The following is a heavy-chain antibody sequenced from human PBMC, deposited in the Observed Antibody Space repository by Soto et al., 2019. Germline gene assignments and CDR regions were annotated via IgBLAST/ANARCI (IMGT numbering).Heavy chain of an antibody. J-gene: IGHJ4*02. CDR2: INPSGGST. D-gene: IGHD3-22*01. Sequence: ASVKVSCKASGYTFTSYYMHWVRQAPGQGLEWMGIINPSGGSTSYAQKFQGRVTMTRDTSTSTVYMELSNLRSEDTAVYYCARDSRDYYDSSGYVYWGQGTLVTVSS. CDR3: ARDSRDYYDSSGYVY. CDR1: GYTFTSYY. V-gene: IGHV1-46*01.